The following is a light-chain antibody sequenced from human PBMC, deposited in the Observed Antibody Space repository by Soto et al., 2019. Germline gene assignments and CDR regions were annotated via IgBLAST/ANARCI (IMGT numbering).Light chain of an antibody. CDR1: QSVSSNY. CDR2: GAS. V-gene: IGKV3-20*01. J-gene: IGKJ1*01. Sequence: EIVLTQSPGTLSLSPGERATLSCRASQSVSSNYLAWYQQKPGQAPRLLIYGASSRATDIPDRFSGSGSGTDFTLTINRLEPEDFAVYYCQHYGSSSWTFGQGTKVEIQ. CDR3: QHYGSSSWT.